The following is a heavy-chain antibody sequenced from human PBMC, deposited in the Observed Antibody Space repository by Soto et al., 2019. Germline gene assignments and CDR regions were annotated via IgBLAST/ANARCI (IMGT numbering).Heavy chain of an antibody. CDR2: IYYSGST. Sequence: PSETLSLTCTVSGGSISSYYWSWIRQPPGKGLEWIGYIYYSGSTYYNPSLKSRVTISVDTSKNQFSLKLSSVTAADTAVYYCARVPRVVVVTAIDYYYYGMDVWGQGTTVTVSS. CDR3: ARVPRVVVVTAIDYYYYGMDV. V-gene: IGHV4-59*12. D-gene: IGHD2-21*02. CDR1: GGSISSYY. J-gene: IGHJ6*02.